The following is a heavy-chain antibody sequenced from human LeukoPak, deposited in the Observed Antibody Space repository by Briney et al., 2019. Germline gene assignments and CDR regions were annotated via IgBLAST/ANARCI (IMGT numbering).Heavy chain of an antibody. CDR1: GFTFSSYE. D-gene: IGHD3-10*02. CDR2: ISSSGSTI. J-gene: IGHJ6*04. V-gene: IGHV3-48*03. Sequence: GGSLRLSCAAAGFTFSSYEMNWVRQAPGKGLEWVSYISSSGSTIYYADSVKGRFTISRDNAKNSLYLQMSSLRAEDTAVYYCAELGITMIGGVWGKGTTVTISS. CDR3: AELGITMIGGV.